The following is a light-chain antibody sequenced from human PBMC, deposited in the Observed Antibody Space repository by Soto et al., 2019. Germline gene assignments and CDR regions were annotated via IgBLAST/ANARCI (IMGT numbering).Light chain of an antibody. CDR1: SSDDAGYRY. Sequence: QSVLTQPRSVSGSPGQSVTISCTGTSSDDAGYRYVSWYQQHPGKAPKVIIYDVTQRPSGVPDRFSGSKSGNAASLTISGLQAEDEADYYCCSYAGSHTKYVFGTGTKVTVL. V-gene: IGLV2-11*01. J-gene: IGLJ1*01. CDR3: CSYAGSHTKYV. CDR2: DVT.